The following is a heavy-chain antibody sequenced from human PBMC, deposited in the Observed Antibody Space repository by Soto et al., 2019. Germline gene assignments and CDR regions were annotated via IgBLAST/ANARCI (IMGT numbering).Heavy chain of an antibody. D-gene: IGHD6-13*01. CDR1: GFTFSTYA. J-gene: IGHJ4*02. V-gene: IGHV3-23*01. Sequence: PGGSLRLSCVASGFTFSTYAMSWVRQAPGKGLEWVSGISASGGATYYADSVKGRFTISRDNSRSTVFLQMNSLRAEDTAFYYCAKDRYSSSWYDYWGQGTLVTVSS. CDR3: AKDRYSSSWYDY. CDR2: ISASGGAT.